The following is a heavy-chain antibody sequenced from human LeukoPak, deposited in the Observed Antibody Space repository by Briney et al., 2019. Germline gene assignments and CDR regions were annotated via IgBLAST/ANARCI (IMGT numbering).Heavy chain of an antibody. CDR2: ITTKASNYAT. CDR3: TTYRSGHY. CDR1: GFTFSGSD. V-gene: IGHV3-73*01. Sequence: GGSLRLSCEASGFTFSGSDIHWVRQASGKGLEWVGRITTKASNYATAYGASVKGRLTISRDDSENTAYLQMNSLKTEDTAVYYCTTYRSGHYWGQGTLVTVSS. D-gene: IGHD6-19*01. J-gene: IGHJ4*02.